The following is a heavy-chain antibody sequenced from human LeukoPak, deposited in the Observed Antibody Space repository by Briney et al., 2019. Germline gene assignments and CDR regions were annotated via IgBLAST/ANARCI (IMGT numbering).Heavy chain of an antibody. J-gene: IGHJ4*02. CDR3: ARDRRYWELLPHDY. V-gene: IGHV3-7*01. CDR1: GFTFSSYW. CDR2: IKQVGSEK. Sequence: GGSLRLSCAASGFTFSSYWMSWVRQAPGQGLEWVANIKQVGSEKYYADSVKGRFTISRDNTKNSLYLQLNILRAEDKAVYYCARDRRYWELLPHDYWGQGTLVTVSS. D-gene: IGHD1-26*01.